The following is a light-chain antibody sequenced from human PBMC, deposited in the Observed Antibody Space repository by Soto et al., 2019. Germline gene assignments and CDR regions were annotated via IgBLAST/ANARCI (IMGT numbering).Light chain of an antibody. CDR1: SSDVGGYDY. CDR2: DVS. V-gene: IGLV2-14*01. CDR3: SSYTSSNTVL. Sequence: QSALTQPASVSGSPGQSITISCTGTSSDVGGYDYVSWYQQHTGKVPKLMIFDVSHRPSGVSGRFSGSKSGNTASLTISWLQAEEEDDSYCSSYTSSNTVLFGGGTKLTV. J-gene: IGLJ2*01.